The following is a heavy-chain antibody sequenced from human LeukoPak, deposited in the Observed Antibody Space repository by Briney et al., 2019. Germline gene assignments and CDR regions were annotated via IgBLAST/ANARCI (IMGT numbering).Heavy chain of an antibody. J-gene: IGHJ4*02. V-gene: IGHV4-4*02. CDR1: GDSISDSDW. CDR2: IRHSGST. Sequence: SETLSLTCAVSGDSISDSDWWTWVRQPPEKGLEWIGEIRHSGSTNYSPSLKSRVTISIDKSKNQLSLKLSSVTAADTANYFCARAGIPWNPADCWGQGTLVIVSS. CDR3: ARAGIPWNPADC. D-gene: IGHD1-14*01.